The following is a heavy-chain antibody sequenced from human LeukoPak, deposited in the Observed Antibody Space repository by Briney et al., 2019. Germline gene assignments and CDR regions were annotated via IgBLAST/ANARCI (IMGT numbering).Heavy chain of an antibody. CDR3: AKDGHTYDSSGRAFDY. V-gene: IGHV3-23*01. J-gene: IGHJ4*02. D-gene: IGHD3-22*01. CDR1: GFTFSSYA. Sequence: QAGGSLRLSCAASGFTFSSYAMSWVRQAPGKGLEWVSAISGSGGSTYYADSVKGRFTISRDNSKNTLYLQMNSLRAEDTAVYYCAKDGHTYDSSGRAFDYWGQGTLVTVSS. CDR2: ISGSGGST.